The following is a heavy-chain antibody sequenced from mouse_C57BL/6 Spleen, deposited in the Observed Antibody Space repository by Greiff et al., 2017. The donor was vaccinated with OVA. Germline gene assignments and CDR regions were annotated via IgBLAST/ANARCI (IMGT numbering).Heavy chain of an antibody. J-gene: IGHJ4*01. D-gene: IGHD2-1*01. Sequence: QVQLQQSGPELVKPGASVKLSCKASGYAFSSSWMNWVKQRPGKGLEWIGRIYPGAGDTNYNGKFKGKATLTADKSSSTAYMQLSSLTSEDSAVYFCARGGNYENYYAMDYWGQGTSVTVSS. CDR2: IYPGAGDT. CDR1: GYAFSSSW. CDR3: ARGGNYENYYAMDY. V-gene: IGHV1-82*01.